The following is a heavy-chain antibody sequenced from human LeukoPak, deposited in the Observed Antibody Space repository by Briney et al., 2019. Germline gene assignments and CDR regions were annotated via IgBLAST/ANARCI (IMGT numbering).Heavy chain of an antibody. Sequence: GGSLRLSCAASGFTFSSHGMNWVRQAPGKGLEWLSGISPRGGGTYYADSVKGRFTISRDDSKNTLSLQMNSLTVEDTAVYYCARDLAWGAFDYWGRGTLVTVSS. V-gene: IGHV3-23*01. CDR3: ARDLAWGAFDY. CDR2: ISPRGGGT. D-gene: IGHD7-27*01. J-gene: IGHJ4*02. CDR1: GFTFSSHG.